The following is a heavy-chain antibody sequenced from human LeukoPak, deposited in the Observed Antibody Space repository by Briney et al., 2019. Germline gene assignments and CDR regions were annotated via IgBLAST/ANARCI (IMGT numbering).Heavy chain of an antibody. CDR2: IYYSGST. V-gene: IGHV4-31*03. Sequence: SQTLSLTCTVSGGSINSGGYYWSWIRQHPGKGLEWIGYIYYSGSTYYNPSLKSRVTISIDTSKNHFSLKVTSVTAADTAIYYCARDSGTSGLSLDYWGQGTLVTVSS. D-gene: IGHD3-22*01. J-gene: IGHJ4*02. CDR3: ARDSGTSGLSLDY. CDR1: GGSINSGGYY.